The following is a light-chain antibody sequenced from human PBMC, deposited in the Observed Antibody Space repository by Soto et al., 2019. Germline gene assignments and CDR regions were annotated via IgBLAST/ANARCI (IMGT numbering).Light chain of an antibody. CDR3: SSYTSSGLSV. V-gene: IGLV2-14*01. CDR1: SSDVGGYNY. CDR2: EIS. Sequence: QSVLTQPASVSGSPGQSITISCTGTSSDVGGYNYVSWYQQHPGKAPKLMIYEISNRPSGVSNRFSGSRSDNTASLTISGLQAEDEADYYCSSYTSSGLSVFGGGTKLTVL. J-gene: IGLJ3*02.